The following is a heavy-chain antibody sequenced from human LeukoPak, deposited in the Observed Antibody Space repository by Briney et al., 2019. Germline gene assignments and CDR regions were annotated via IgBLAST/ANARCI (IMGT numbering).Heavy chain of an antibody. CDR1: GGSISSADYH. CDR3: ASNPYYYDSSGYQFDY. D-gene: IGHD3-22*01. CDR2: VYYSGST. Sequence: SQTLSLTCTVSGGSISSADYHWNWIRQHPGKGLEWIGYVYYSGSTYSNPSLKSRVTISVDTSKNQFSLKLSSVTAADTAVYYCASNPYYYDSSGYQFDYWGQGTLVTVSS. J-gene: IGHJ4*02. V-gene: IGHV4-31*03.